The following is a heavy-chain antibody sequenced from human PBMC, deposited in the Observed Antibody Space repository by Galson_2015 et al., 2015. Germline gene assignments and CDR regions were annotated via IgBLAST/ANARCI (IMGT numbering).Heavy chain of an antibody. D-gene: IGHD3-16*01. Sequence: SLRLSCAASGFTFSTYAMHWVRQAPGKGLEYVSAIGRTGASTYYAASVKGRFTISRDNSKNTLYLQMTSLGPEDTAVYFCVKGGDYSAAHLDLWGQGTLVTVSS. CDR3: VKGGDYSAAHLDL. J-gene: IGHJ4*02. CDR2: IGRTGAST. CDR1: GFTFSTYA. V-gene: IGHV3-64D*06.